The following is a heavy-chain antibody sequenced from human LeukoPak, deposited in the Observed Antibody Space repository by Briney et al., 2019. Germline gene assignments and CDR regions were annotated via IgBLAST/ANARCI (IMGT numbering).Heavy chain of an antibody. V-gene: IGHV4-59*01. CDR2: IYYSGST. J-gene: IGHJ5*02. D-gene: IGHD2-21*02. Sequence: PSETLSLTCTVSGGSISNYYWSWIRQPPGKGLECIGYIYYSGSTNYDPSLKSRVAISIDTSKNQFSLKLSSVTAADAAVYYCARARDSDAWFDPWGQGTLVTVSS. CDR3: ARARDSDAWFDP. CDR1: GGSISNYY.